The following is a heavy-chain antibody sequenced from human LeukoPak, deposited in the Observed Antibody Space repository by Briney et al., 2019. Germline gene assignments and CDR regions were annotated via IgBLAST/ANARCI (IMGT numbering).Heavy chain of an antibody. V-gene: IGHV3-23*01. Sequence: GGSLRLSCAASGFTFSSYAMTWIRQAPGKGLEWVSSISGSGGSTNYADSVKGRFTISRDNSRNMLFLQMNSLRADDTAVYYCTAQYCSGGSCDEPHWGPGTLVTVSS. D-gene: IGHD2-15*01. CDR2: ISGSGGST. CDR1: GFTFSSYA. J-gene: IGHJ4*02. CDR3: TAQYCSGGSCDEPH.